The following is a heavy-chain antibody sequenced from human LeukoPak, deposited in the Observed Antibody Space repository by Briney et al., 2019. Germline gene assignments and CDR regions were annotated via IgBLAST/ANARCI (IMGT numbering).Heavy chain of an antibody. V-gene: IGHV3-7*01. D-gene: IGHD3-10*01. J-gene: IGHJ4*02. CDR1: GFTFSSYW. CDR2: IKQDGSEK. CDR3: ARAAGSGNYYNPLMDY. Sequence: PGGSLRLSCAASGFTFSSYWMSWVRQAPGKGLEWVANIKQDGSEKYYVDSVKGRFTISRDNAKNSLHLQMNSLRAEDTAVYYCARAAGSGNYYNPLMDYWGQGALVTVSS.